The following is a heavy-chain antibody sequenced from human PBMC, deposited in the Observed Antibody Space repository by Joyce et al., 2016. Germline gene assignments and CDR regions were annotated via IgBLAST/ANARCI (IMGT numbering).Heavy chain of an antibody. CDR3: ARSGGDSGSAFNI. CDR2: IFPGSPTT. J-gene: IGHJ3*02. D-gene: IGHD2-21*02. V-gene: IGHV5-51*01. Sequence: EVHLVQSGAEVKKPGESLRISCKGSGYSFSTYWINWVRQMPGKGLEWMGIIFPGSPTTRYTPSFEGQVTISADKSTTTAYVQWSSLKASDTATYYCARSGGDSGSAFNIWGQGTMVTVSS. CDR1: GYSFSTYW.